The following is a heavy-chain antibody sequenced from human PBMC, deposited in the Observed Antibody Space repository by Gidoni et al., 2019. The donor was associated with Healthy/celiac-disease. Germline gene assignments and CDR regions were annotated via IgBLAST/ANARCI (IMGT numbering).Heavy chain of an antibody. V-gene: IGHV4-31*03. CDR3: ARGQPRMAFHFDY. CDR1: GGSISSGGYY. J-gene: IGHJ4*02. Sequence: QVQLQESGPGLVKPSQTMSLTCTVSGGSISSGGYYWSWIRQHPGKGLEWIGYIYYSGSTYYNPSLKRRVTISVDTSNNQFSLKLSSVTAADTAVYYCARGQPRMAFHFDYWGQGTLVTVSS. CDR2: IYYSGST.